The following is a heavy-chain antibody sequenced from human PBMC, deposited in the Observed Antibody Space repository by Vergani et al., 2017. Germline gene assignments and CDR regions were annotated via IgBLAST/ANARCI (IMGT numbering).Heavy chain of an antibody. D-gene: IGHD6-13*01. Sequence: QVQLVESGGGVVQPGRSLRLSCAASGFTFSSYAMHWVRQAPGKGLEWVAVISYDGSNKYHADSVKGRFTISRDNSKNTLYLQMNSLRAEDTAVYYCARDPGYSSSWYYFDYWGQGTLVTVSS. CDR1: GFTFSSYA. CDR3: ARDPGYSSSWYYFDY. CDR2: ISYDGSNK. J-gene: IGHJ4*02. V-gene: IGHV3-30-3*01.